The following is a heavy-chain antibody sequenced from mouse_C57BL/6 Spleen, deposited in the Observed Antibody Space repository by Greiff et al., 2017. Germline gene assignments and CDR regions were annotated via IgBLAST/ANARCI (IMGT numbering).Heavy chain of an antibody. CDR1: GYSFTGYY. Sequence: VQLQQSGPELVKPGASVKISCKASGYSFTGYYMNWVKQSPEKSLEWIGEINPSTGGTTYNQKFKAKATLTVDKSSSTAYMQLKSLTSEDSAVYYCARITTVVATGDVWGTGTTVTVSS. CDR3: ARITTVVATGDV. D-gene: IGHD1-1*01. CDR2: INPSTGGT. J-gene: IGHJ1*03. V-gene: IGHV1-42*01.